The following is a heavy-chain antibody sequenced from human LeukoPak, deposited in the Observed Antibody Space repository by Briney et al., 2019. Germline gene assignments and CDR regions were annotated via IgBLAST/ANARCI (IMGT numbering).Heavy chain of an antibody. Sequence: SETLSLTCAVCGGSFSGYYWSWIRQPPGKGLEWIGEINHSGSTNYNPSLKSRVTISVDTSKNQFSLKLSSVTAADTAVYYCARARRLVHWFDPWGQGTLVTVSS. J-gene: IGHJ5*02. CDR3: ARARRLVHWFDP. D-gene: IGHD6-19*01. V-gene: IGHV4-34*01. CDR1: GGSFSGYY. CDR2: INHSGST.